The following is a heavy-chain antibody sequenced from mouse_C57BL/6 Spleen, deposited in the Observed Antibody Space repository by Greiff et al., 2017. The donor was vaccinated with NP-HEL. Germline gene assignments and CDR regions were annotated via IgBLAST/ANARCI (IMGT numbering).Heavy chain of an antibody. CDR3: ARKRTAQGDHFDY. V-gene: IGHV1-26*01. J-gene: IGHJ2*01. CDR2: INPNNGGT. CDR1: GYTFTDYY. D-gene: IGHD3-2*02. Sequence: VQLQQSGPELVKPGASVKISCKASGYTFTDYYMNWVKQSHGKSLEWIGDINPNNGGTSYNQKFKGKATLTVDKSSSTAYMELRSLTSEDSAVYYCARKRTAQGDHFDYWGQGTTLTVSS.